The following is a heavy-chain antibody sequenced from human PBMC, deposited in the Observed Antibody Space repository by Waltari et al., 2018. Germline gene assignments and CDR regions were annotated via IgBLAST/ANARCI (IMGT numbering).Heavy chain of an antibody. D-gene: IGHD1-26*01. CDR2: MTSDGDT. CDR3: VKPLDYSGAFLPFES. V-gene: IGHV3-23*01. J-gene: IGHJ4*02. CDR1: GFSFGTST. Sequence: EVHLLESGGGLVQPGGSLRLSCATSGFSFGTSTMNWVRQAPGKGLGGVSAMTSDGDTNDAASGKGRFTISSDKSKSTLYLQMNSLRVEDTARYYWVKPLDYSGAFLPFESWGQGALVTVSS.